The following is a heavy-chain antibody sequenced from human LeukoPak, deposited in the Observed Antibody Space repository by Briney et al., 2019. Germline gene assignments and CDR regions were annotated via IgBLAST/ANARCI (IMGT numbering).Heavy chain of an antibody. J-gene: IGHJ4*02. CDR2: MYYSGIT. CDR3: ARSNWDSNVGIDY. Sequence: PSETLSLTCTVSGGSISSSSYYWGWIRQPPGRGLEWIGTMYYSGITYYNPSLKSRVTTSVDTSKNQFTPKVSSVTAADTAVYYCARSNWDSNVGIDYWGQGILVIVSS. CDR1: GGSISSSSYY. V-gene: IGHV4-39*01. D-gene: IGHD1-7*01.